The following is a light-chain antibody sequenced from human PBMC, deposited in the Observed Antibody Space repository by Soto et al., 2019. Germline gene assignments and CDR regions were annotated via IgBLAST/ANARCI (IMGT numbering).Light chain of an antibody. Sequence: DIQMTQSPSSLSASVGDRVTITCRASQSITNYLNWYQQKPGKAPKLLFSGASNLQSGVPSGFSGSGFGTAFTLTISSLKPEDFATYFCQQTFLSPPTFGQGTKVEIK. CDR1: QSITNY. CDR2: GAS. J-gene: IGKJ1*01. V-gene: IGKV1-39*01. CDR3: QQTFLSPPT.